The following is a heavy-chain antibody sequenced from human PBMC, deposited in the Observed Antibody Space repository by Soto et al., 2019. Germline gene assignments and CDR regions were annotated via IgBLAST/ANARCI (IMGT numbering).Heavy chain of an antibody. J-gene: IGHJ4*02. V-gene: IGHV4-39*01. CDR2: IYYSGST. CDR3: ARHPPPYDYIWGSPPGVHPFDY. Sequence: QLQLQESGPGLVKPSETLSLTCTVSGGSISSSSYYWGWIRQPPGKGLEWIGSIYYSGSTYYNPSLKSRVTISVDTSKNHLSLKLSSVTAADTAVYYCARHPPPYDYIWGSPPGVHPFDYWGQGTLVTVSS. CDR1: GGSISSSSYY. D-gene: IGHD3-16*01.